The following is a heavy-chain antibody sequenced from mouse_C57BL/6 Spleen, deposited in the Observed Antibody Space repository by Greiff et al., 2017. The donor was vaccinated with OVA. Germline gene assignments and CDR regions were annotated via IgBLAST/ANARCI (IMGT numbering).Heavy chain of an antibody. CDR1: GYTFTSYW. J-gene: IGHJ4*01. CDR2: IDPSDSYT. CDR3: ARGGYYDYDRGYAMDY. V-gene: IGHV1-69*01. Sequence: QVQLQQPGAELVMPGASVKLSCKASGYTFTSYWMHWVKQRPGQGLEWIGEIDPSDSYTNYNQKFKGKSTLTVDKSSSTAYMQLSSLTSEDSAVYYCARGGYYDYDRGYAMDYWGQGTSVTVSS. D-gene: IGHD2-4*01.